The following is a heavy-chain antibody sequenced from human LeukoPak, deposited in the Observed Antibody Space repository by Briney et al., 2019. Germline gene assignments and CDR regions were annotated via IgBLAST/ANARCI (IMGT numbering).Heavy chain of an antibody. CDR1: GGSISSGGYY. D-gene: IGHD2/OR15-2a*01. Sequence: SETLSLNCTVSGGSISSGGYYWSWIRQHPGKGLEWIGYIYYSGSTYYNPSLKSRVTISVDTSKNQFSLKLSSVTAADTAVYYCAGHHPRNTVDFWGQGTLVTVSS. J-gene: IGHJ4*02. V-gene: IGHV4-31*03. CDR2: IYYSGST. CDR3: AGHHPRNTVDF.